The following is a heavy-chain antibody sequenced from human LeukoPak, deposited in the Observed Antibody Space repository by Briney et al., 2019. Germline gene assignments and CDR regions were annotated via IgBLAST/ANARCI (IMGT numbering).Heavy chain of an antibody. CDR2: ISGSGGST. V-gene: IGHV3-23*01. Sequence: GGSLRLSCAASGFTFSSYAMSWVRQAPGKGLEWVSAISGSGGSTYYADSVKGQFTISSDNSKNTLYLQMNSLRAEDTAVYYCAGTHSGNWFDPWGQGTLVTVSS. D-gene: IGHD1-1*01. CDR3: AGTHSGNWFDP. CDR1: GFTFSSYA. J-gene: IGHJ5*02.